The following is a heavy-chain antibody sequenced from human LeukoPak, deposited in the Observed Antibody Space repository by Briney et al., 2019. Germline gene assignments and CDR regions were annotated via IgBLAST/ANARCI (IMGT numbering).Heavy chain of an antibody. Sequence: ASVKVSCKASGGTFSSYAISWVRQAPGQGLEWIGGIIPIFGTANYAQKFQGRVTITADESTSTAYMELSSLRSEDTAVYYCARDRSGYYYGSGSYYNPFDYWGQGTLVTVSS. V-gene: IGHV1-69*13. D-gene: IGHD3-10*01. J-gene: IGHJ4*02. CDR1: GGTFSSYA. CDR2: IIPIFGTA. CDR3: ARDRSGYYYGSGSYYNPFDY.